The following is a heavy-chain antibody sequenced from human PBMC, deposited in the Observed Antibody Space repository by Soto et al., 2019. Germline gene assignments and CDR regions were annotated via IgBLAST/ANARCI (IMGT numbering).Heavy chain of an antibody. V-gene: IGHV1-2*02. Sequence: QVQLVQSGAEVKKSGASVKVSCKASGYTFTDYHMHWVRQAPGQGLEWMGWITPDSGDTKYAQKFQGRVTMTRDTSISTVYLELTSLTSGDTAVYFCSRDRVGFAVVTPAHWGQGTLVSVSS. J-gene: IGHJ4*02. CDR1: GYTFTDYH. CDR2: ITPDSGDT. CDR3: SRDRVGFAVVTPAH. D-gene: IGHD3-3*01.